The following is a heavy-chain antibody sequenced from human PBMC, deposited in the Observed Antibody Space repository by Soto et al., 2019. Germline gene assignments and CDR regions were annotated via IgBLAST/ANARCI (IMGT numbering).Heavy chain of an antibody. CDR2: ISSSSSTI. CDR1: GFTFSSYS. CDR3: ARDYGIVVVPAAPNWFDP. V-gene: IGHV3-48*01. J-gene: IGHJ5*02. Sequence: GGSLRLSCAASGFTFSSYSMNWVRQAPGKGLEWVSYISSSSSTIYYADSVKGRFTISRDNAKNSLYLQMNSLRAEDTAVYYCARDYGIVVVPAAPNWFDPWGQGTLVTSPQ. D-gene: IGHD2-2*01.